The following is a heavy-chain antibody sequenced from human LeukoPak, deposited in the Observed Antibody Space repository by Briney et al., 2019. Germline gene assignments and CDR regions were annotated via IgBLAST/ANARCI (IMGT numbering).Heavy chain of an antibody. D-gene: IGHD1-14*01. CDR2: IYHSGST. V-gene: IGHV4-30-2*01. J-gene: IGHJ6*02. CDR3: ARGVAGPFPYYYYGMDV. CDR1: GGSISSGGYY. Sequence: SETLSLTCAVSGGSISSGGYYWSWIRQPPGKGLEWIGYIYHSGSTYYNPSLKSRVTISVDRSKNQFSLKLSSVTAADTAVYYCARGVAGPFPYYYYGMDVWGQGTTVTVSS.